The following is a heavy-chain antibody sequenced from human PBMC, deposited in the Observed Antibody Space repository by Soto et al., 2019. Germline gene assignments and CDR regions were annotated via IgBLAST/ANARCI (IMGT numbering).Heavy chain of an antibody. J-gene: IGHJ5*02. CDR2: ISSSSIYI. CDR1: GFTFSSYI. CDR3: ARNIVGATPNWFDP. Sequence: GGSLRLSCAASGFTFSSYIMNWVRQAPGKGLEWVSSISSSSIYIYYADSVKGRFTIPRDNAKNSLYLQMNSLRAEDTAVYYCARNIVGATPNWFDPWGQGPLVTVYS. D-gene: IGHD1-26*01. V-gene: IGHV3-21*01.